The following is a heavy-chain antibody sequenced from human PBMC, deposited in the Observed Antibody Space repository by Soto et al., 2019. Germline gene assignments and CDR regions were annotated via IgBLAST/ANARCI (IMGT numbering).Heavy chain of an antibody. J-gene: IGHJ5*02. V-gene: IGHV4-34*01. CDR2: INHSGST. CDR1: GGSFSGYY. Sequence: PSETLSLTCAVYGGSFSGYYWSWIRQPPGKGLEWIGEINHSGSTNYNPSLKSRVTISVDTSKNQFSLKLSSVTAADTAVYYCARGEKIQLWLRTINWFDPWGQGTLVTVSS. CDR3: ARGEKIQLWLRTINWFDP. D-gene: IGHD5-18*01.